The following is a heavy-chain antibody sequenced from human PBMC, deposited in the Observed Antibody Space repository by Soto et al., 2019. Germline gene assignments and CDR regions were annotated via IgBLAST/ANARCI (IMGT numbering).Heavy chain of an antibody. D-gene: IGHD2-2*01. Sequence: QVQLVQSGAEVKKPGASVKVSCKASGYTFTGYYMHWVRQAPGQGLEWMGWINPNSGGTNYAQKVQGWVTMPRHTPISTAYMELSRLRSDDTAVYYCARAVGGGIVVVPASPLGGFDPWGQGTLVTVSS. J-gene: IGHJ5*02. CDR2: INPNSGGT. V-gene: IGHV1-2*04. CDR1: GYTFTGYY. CDR3: ARAVGGGIVVVPASPLGGFDP.